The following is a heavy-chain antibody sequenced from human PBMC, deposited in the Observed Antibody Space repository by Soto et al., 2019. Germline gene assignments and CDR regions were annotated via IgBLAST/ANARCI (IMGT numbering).Heavy chain of an antibody. D-gene: IGHD6-13*01. CDR3: ATGGTAAAIDY. J-gene: IGHJ4*02. CDR1: GYTFPQHY. Sequence: ASVKVSCKASGYTFPQHYLHWVRQAPGKGLEWMGGFDPEDGETIYAQKFQGRVTMTEDTSTDTAYMELSSLRSEDTAVYYCATGGTAAAIDYWGQGTLVTVSS. V-gene: IGHV1-24*01. CDR2: FDPEDGET.